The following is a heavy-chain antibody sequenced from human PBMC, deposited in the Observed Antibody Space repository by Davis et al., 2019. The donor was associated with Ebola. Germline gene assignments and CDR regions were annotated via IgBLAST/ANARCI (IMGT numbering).Heavy chain of an antibody. J-gene: IGHJ6*03. CDR1: GGSFSSYA. D-gene: IGHD2-2*02. Sequence: SVKVSCKASGGSFSSYAISWVRQAPGQGLELMGGIIPIFGTANYAQKFQGRVTITADESTSTAYMELSSLRSDDTAVYYCARDLRVPAYCSSTSCYTDYYYYMDVWGKGTTVTVSS. CDR2: IIPIFGTA. CDR3: ARDLRVPAYCSSTSCYTDYYYYMDV. V-gene: IGHV1-69*13.